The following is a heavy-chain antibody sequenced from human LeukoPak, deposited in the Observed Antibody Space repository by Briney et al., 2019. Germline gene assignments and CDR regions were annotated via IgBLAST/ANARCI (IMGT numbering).Heavy chain of an antibody. Sequence: GGSLRLSCAASGFTVSSNYMSWVRQAPGKGLEWVSVIYSGGSTYYADSVKGRFTISRDNSKNTLYLQMNSLRAEDTAVYYCAREGPIAAAGSRAEPDAFDIWGQGTMVTVS. CDR3: AREGPIAAAGSRAEPDAFDI. D-gene: IGHD6-13*01. CDR1: GFTVSSNY. J-gene: IGHJ3*02. V-gene: IGHV3-66*01. CDR2: IYSGGST.